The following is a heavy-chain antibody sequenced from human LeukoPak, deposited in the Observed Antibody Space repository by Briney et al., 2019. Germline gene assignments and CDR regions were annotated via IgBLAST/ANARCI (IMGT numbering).Heavy chain of an antibody. CDR1: GGSISSYY. Sequence: SETLSLTCTVSGGSISSYYWSWIRQPPGKGLEWIGYIYYSGSTYYNPSLKSRVTISVDMSKNQFSLKLSSVTAADTAVYYCAREDYADAFDIWGQGTMVTVSS. V-gene: IGHV4-59*12. J-gene: IGHJ3*02. CDR2: IYYSGST. CDR3: AREDYADAFDI. D-gene: IGHD4-17*01.